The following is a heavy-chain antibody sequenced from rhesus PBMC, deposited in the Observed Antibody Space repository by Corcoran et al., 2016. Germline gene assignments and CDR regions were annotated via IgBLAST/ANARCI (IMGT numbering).Heavy chain of an antibody. Sequence: QVQLQESGPGLVKPSETLSLTCAVSGGSFSSYWWSWIREPPGKGREGIGELNVNSGSTNYNPSLKSRVTISKDASKNQFSLKLSSVTAADPAVYYCARYLIIPYNRFDVWGPGVLVTVSS. J-gene: IGHJ5-1*01. CDR1: GGSFSSYW. CDR3: ARYLIIPYNRFDV. CDR2: LNVNSGST. D-gene: IGHD3-22*01. V-gene: IGHV4-80*01.